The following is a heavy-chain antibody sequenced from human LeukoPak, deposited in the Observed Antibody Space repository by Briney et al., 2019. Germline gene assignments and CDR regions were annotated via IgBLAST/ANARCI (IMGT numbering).Heavy chain of an antibody. D-gene: IGHD6-13*01. CDR2: IYYSGST. CDR1: GGSISSYY. CDR3: ARGHSAAGALNWFDP. J-gene: IGHJ5*02. V-gene: IGHV4-59*01. Sequence: SETLSLTCTVSGGSISSYYWSWIRQPPGKGLEWIGYIYYSGSTNYNPSLKSRVTISLDTSKDQFSLKLNSVTAADTAVYYCARGHSAAGALNWFDPWGQGTLVTVSS.